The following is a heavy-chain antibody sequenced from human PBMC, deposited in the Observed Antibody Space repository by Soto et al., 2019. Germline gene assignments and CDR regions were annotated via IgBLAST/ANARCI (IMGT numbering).Heavy chain of an antibody. CDR3: AREGYYGSGSYYYYYGMDV. D-gene: IGHD3-10*01. CDR2: IWYDGSNK. V-gene: IGHV3-33*01. CDR1: GFTFSSYG. Sequence: TGGSLRLSCAASGFTFSSYGKHWVRQAPGKGLEWVAVIWYDGSNKYYADSVKGRFTISRDNSKNTLYLQMNSLRAEDTAVYYCAREGYYGSGSYYYYYGMDVWGQGTTVTVSS. J-gene: IGHJ6*02.